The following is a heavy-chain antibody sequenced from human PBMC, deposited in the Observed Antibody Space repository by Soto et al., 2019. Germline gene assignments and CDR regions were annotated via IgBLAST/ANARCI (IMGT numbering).Heavy chain of an antibody. CDR3: AHALDHIAAAGTKNDPRRHNWFDP. V-gene: IGHV2-5*01. Sequence: ASGPTLVNPTQTLTLTCTFSGFSLSTSGVGVGWIRQPPGKALEWLALIYWNDDKRYSPSLKSRLTITKDTSKNQVVLTMTNMDPVDTATYYCAHALDHIAAAGTKNDPRRHNWFDPWGQGTLVTVSS. D-gene: IGHD6-13*01. J-gene: IGHJ5*02. CDR1: GFSLSTSGVG. CDR2: IYWNDDK.